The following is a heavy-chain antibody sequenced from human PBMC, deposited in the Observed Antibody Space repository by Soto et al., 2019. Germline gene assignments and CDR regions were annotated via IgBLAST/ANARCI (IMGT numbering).Heavy chain of an antibody. D-gene: IGHD3-3*01. CDR3: ATTLLRFLEWLYDY. CDR1: GFTFSSYA. CDR2: ISGSGGST. J-gene: IGHJ4*02. Sequence: GGSLRLSCAASGFTFSSYAMSWVRQAPGKGLEWVSAISGSGGSTYYADSVKGRFTISRDNSKNTLYLQMNSLRAEDTAVYYCATTLLRFLEWLYDYWGQGTLVTVSS. V-gene: IGHV3-23*01.